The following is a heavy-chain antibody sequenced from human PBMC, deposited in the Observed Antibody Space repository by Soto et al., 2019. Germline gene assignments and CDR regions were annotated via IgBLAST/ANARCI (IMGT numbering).Heavy chain of an antibody. Sequence: GGSLRLSCAASGFTFSSYGMHWVRQAPGKGLEWVAVISYDGSNKYYADSVKGRFTISRDNSKNTLYLQMNSLRAEDTAVYYRAKDRGSSSMDYWGQGTLVTVSS. CDR1: GFTFSSYG. V-gene: IGHV3-30*18. CDR2: ISYDGSNK. D-gene: IGHD6-6*01. J-gene: IGHJ4*02. CDR3: AKDRGSSSMDY.